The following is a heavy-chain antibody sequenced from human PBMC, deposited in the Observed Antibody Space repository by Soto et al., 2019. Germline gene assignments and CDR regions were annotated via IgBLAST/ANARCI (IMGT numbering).Heavy chain of an antibody. V-gene: IGHV4-59*04. Sequence: SETLSLTCTVSGGSISSYYWSWIRQPPGKGLEWIGYIYYSGSTYYNPSLKSRVTISVDTSKNQFSLKLSSVTAADTAVYYCARRAFYGGYFDYWGQGTLVTVSS. J-gene: IGHJ4*02. CDR3: ARRAFYGGYFDY. D-gene: IGHD4-17*01. CDR2: IYYSGST. CDR1: GGSISSYY.